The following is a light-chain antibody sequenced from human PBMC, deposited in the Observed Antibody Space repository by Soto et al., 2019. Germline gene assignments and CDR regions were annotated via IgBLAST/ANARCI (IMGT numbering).Light chain of an antibody. J-gene: IGKJ1*01. CDR3: QQYNNYAWT. Sequence: DIKMTQSPSTLSASVGDRVTITCRATQSISSWLAWYQQKPGKAPKVLISKASSLESGVPSRFSGSVSGTEITLTISSLQPDDFASYCCQQYNNYAWTFGQGTRVEIK. CDR1: QSISSW. CDR2: KAS. V-gene: IGKV1-5*03.